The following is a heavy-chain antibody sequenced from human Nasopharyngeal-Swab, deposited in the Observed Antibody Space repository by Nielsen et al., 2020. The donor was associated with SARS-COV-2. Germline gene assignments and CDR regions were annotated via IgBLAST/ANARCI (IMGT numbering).Heavy chain of an antibody. CDR3: ARTDYGDGIFDY. D-gene: IGHD4-17*01. V-gene: IGHV4-4*02. CDR2: IYHSGST. Sequence: GSLRLSCAVSGGSISSSNWWSWVRQPPGKGLEWIGEIYHSGSTNYNPSLKSRVTISVDKSKNPFSLKLSSVTAADTAVYYCARTDYGDGIFDYWGQGTLVTVSS. CDR1: GGSISSSNW. J-gene: IGHJ4*02.